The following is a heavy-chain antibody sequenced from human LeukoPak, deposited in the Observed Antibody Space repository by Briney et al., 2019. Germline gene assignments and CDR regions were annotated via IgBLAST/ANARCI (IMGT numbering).Heavy chain of an antibody. J-gene: IGHJ4*02. CDR2: ISYDGSNK. V-gene: IGHV3-30-3*01. CDR1: GFTFSSYA. CDR3: AKDREVGYCSSTSCYWDY. D-gene: IGHD2-2*01. Sequence: GGSLRLSCAASGFTFSSYAMHWVRQAPGKGLEWVAVISYDGSNKYYADSVKGRFTVSRDNSTNTLCLQMNSLRAEDTAVYYCAKDREVGYCSSTSCYWDYWGQGTLVTVSS.